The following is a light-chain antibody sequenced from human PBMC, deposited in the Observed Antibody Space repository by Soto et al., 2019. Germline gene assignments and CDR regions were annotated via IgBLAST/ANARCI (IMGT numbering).Light chain of an antibody. Sequence: EIVMTQSPVTLSVSPGGRATLSCRASQSISDTLAGYQQKPGQAPTLLIHGASTRAPGFPARFSGSGSGTDFTLTISSLEPEDFAAYYCQQYGSSPRTFGQGTKVDIK. V-gene: IGKV3-15*01. CDR1: QSISDT. J-gene: IGKJ1*01. CDR2: GAS. CDR3: QQYGSSPRT.